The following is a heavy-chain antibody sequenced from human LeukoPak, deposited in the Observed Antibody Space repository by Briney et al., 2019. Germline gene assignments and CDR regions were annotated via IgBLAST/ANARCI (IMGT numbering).Heavy chain of an antibody. D-gene: IGHD5-24*01. Sequence: SQTLSLTCTVSGYSISSGYYWGWIRQPPGKGLEWIGSIYHSGSTYYNPSLKSRVTISVDTSKNQFSLRLSSVTAADTAVYYCARVKLGMATVYNWFDPWGQGTLVTVSS. CDR2: IYHSGST. CDR3: ARVKLGMATVYNWFDP. CDR1: GYSISSGYY. J-gene: IGHJ5*02. V-gene: IGHV4-38-2*02.